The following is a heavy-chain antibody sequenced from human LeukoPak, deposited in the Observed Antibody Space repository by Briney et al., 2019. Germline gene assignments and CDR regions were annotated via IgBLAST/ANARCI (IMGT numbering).Heavy chain of an antibody. D-gene: IGHD2-21*01. CDR2: ISACNGNT. J-gene: IGHJ6*02. CDR1: GYTFTSYG. Sequence: ASVKVSCKASGYTFTSYGISWVRQAPGQGLEWMGWISACNGNTNCAQKLQGRVTMTTDTSTSTAYMELRSLRSDDTAVYYCAREMVSVVLGRDYYYGMDVWGQGTTVTVSS. CDR3: AREMVSVVLGRDYYYGMDV. V-gene: IGHV1-18*01.